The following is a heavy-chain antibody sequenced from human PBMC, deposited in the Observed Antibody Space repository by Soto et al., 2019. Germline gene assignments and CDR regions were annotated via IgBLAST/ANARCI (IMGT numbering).Heavy chain of an antibody. CDR1: GGSFSGYY. CDR3: ARSRGLWQVVKKGSSYWFDP. J-gene: IGHJ5*02. V-gene: IGHV4-34*01. CDR2: INHSGST. Sequence: QVQLQQWGAGLLKPSETLSLTCAVYGGSFSGYYWSWIRQPPGKGLEWIGEINHSGSTNYNPSLKCRVTISVDTSKNQFSLKLSSVTAADTAVYYCARSRGLWQVVKKGSSYWFDPWGQGTLVTVSS. D-gene: IGHD6-6*01.